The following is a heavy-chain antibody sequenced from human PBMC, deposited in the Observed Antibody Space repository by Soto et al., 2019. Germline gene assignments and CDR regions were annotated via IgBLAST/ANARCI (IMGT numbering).Heavy chain of an antibody. D-gene: IGHD6-19*01. CDR2: INPSGGST. V-gene: IGHV1-46*01. CDR3: ARGFSSGWPFGY. CDR1: GYTFTSYG. Sequence: ASVKVSCKASGYTFTSYGISWVRQAPGQGLEWMGIINPSGGSTTYAQKFQGRVTMTRDTSTSTVYMELSSLRSEDTAVYYCARGFSSGWPFGYWGQGTPVTVSS. J-gene: IGHJ4*02.